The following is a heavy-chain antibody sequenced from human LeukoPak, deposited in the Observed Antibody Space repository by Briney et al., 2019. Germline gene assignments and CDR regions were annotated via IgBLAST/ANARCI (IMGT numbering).Heavy chain of an antibody. CDR3: ARQSTGYSSSFDY. J-gene: IGHJ4*02. CDR2: IYYSGST. Sequence: SETLSLTCTVSGGSISNYYWNWIRQPPGKGLEWIGYIYYSGSTNYNPSLKSRVTISVDTSKNQFSLKLSSVTAADTAVYYCARQSTGYSSSFDYWGQGTLVTVSS. D-gene: IGHD6-13*01. CDR1: GGSISNYY. V-gene: IGHV4-59*01.